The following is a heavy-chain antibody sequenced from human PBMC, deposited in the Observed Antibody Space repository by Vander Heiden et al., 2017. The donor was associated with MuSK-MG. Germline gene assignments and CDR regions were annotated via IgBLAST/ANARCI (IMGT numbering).Heavy chain of an antibody. J-gene: IGHJ4*02. V-gene: IGHV3-73*02. CDR3: TRPGVPNDD. Sequence: EVQLVESGGGLVQPGGSLKLSCAASGFTFSGSAMHWVRQASGKGLEWVGRIRSKANSYATAYAASVKGRFTISRDDSKNTAYLQMNSLKTEDTAVYYCTRPGVPNDDWGQGTLVTVSS. CDR1: GFTFSGSA. CDR2: IRSKANSYAT.